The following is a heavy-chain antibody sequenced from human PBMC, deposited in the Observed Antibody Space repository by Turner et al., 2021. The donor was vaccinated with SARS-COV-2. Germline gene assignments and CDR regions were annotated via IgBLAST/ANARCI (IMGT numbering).Heavy chain of an antibody. Sequence: QFQLAQFGAEVKKPGASVKVSCKGSGYTLTSYGISWVRQAHGQGLEWMGWTSGYKGNTNYAQKLQGRVTMTKATSTSTAYMKLRSLGSDDTAVYYCANGGNSVSWFDPWGQGTLVTVSS. D-gene: IGHD2-21*02. J-gene: IGHJ5*02. V-gene: IGHV1-18*04. CDR2: TSGYKGNT. CDR1: GYTLTSYG. CDR3: ANGGNSVSWFDP.